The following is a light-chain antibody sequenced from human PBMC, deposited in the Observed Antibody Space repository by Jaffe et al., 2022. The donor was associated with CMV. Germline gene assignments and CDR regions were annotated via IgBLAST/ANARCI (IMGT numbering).Light chain of an antibody. V-gene: IGKV1-6*01. CDR1: QGVRND. J-gene: IGKJ2*01. CDR2: AAS. CDR3: LQDYNYPYT. Sequence: AIQMTQSPSSLSASVGDRVTITCRASQGVRNDLGWYQQKPGQAPKLLIYAASSLQSGVPSRFSGTGSGTDFTLTISSLQPEDFATYYCLQDYNYPYTFGQGTKVEIK.